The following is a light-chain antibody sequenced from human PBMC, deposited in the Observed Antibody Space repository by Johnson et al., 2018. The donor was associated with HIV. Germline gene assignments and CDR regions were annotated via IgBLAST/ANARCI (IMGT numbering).Light chain of an antibody. CDR2: EDY. CDR3: GVWDASLSPQYV. V-gene: IGLV1-51*02. CDR1: SSNIENYF. Sequence: QSVLTQPPSVSAAPGQRVNISCSGHSSNIENYFVSWYQQLPGAAPRLLIYEDYKRPSGIPDRFSGSKSGASATLGITGLQTGDEADYYCGVWDASLSPQYVIGTGTTISVL. J-gene: IGLJ1*01.